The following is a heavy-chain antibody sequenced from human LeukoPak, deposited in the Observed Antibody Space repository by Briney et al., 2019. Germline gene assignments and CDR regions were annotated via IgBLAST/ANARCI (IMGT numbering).Heavy chain of an antibody. Sequence: GGSLRLSCAASGFTFSSYSMNWVRQAPGKGLEWVSYISSSSSTIYYADSVKGRFTISRDNAKNSLYLQMNSLRAEDTAVYYCARVTLGIAAADLDYWGQGTLVTVSS. CDR1: GFTFSSYS. CDR3: ARVTLGIAAADLDY. J-gene: IGHJ4*02. CDR2: ISSSSSTI. V-gene: IGHV3-48*04. D-gene: IGHD6-13*01.